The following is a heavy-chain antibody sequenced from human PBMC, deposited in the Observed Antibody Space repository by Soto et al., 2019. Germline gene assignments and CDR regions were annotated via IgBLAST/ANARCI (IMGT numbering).Heavy chain of an antibody. V-gene: IGHV5-10-1*01. CDR2: IDPSDSYT. D-gene: IGHD5-18*01. CDR3: ARTFTASRKNWFDP. J-gene: IGHJ5*02. Sequence: PXESLTISFTGSGYTFTNYWISLVRQMPGKGLEWMGMIDPSDSYTYYSPSFQGHVTISADKSSSTAYLQWSSLKASDTDMYYCARTFTASRKNWFDPWGRGTLVTVSS. CDR1: GYTFTNYW.